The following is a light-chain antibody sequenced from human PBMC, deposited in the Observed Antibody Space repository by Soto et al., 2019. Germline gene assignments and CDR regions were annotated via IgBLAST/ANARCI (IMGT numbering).Light chain of an antibody. Sequence: EIVMTQSPATLSVSPGESATLSCRASQSVSTNLAWYQQKPGQTPKLLIYVASTRATGVPARFSGSGSGTEFTLTISRLQSEDFAVYYCQQYNVWPLTFGGGTKVEFK. V-gene: IGKV3-15*01. CDR3: QQYNVWPLT. J-gene: IGKJ4*01. CDR1: QSVSTN. CDR2: VAS.